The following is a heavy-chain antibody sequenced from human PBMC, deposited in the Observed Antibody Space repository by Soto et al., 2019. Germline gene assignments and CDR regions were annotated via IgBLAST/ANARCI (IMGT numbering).Heavy chain of an antibody. V-gene: IGHV3-23*01. D-gene: IGHD2-15*01. J-gene: IGHJ2*01. CDR2: LSGSGGST. Sequence: KRLEWVSALSGSGGSTYYADSVKGRFTISRDNSKNTLYLQMNRLRAEDTAFFFQAEDGIRDTVPVSAFLLNLSSDL. CDR3: AEDGIRDTVPVSAFLLNLSSDL.